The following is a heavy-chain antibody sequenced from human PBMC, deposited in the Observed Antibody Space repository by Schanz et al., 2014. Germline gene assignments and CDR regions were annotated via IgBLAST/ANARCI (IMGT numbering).Heavy chain of an antibody. CDR1: GFTFSKYG. D-gene: IGHD3-3*01. J-gene: IGHJ4*02. CDR3: ARGVRIDY. Sequence: VQLVESGGGVVQPGRSLRLSCAASGFTFSKYGVHWVRQAPGKGLEWVSDISDSGDSTHYADSVKGRFTISRDNAKNSLYLQMNSLTAEDTAVYYCARGVRIDYWGQGTLVTVSS. CDR2: ISDSGDST. V-gene: IGHV3-48*04.